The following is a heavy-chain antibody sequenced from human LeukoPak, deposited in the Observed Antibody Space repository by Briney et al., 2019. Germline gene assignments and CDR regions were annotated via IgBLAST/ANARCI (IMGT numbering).Heavy chain of an antibody. CDR3: ARGLTYDFWSGYYFDY. Sequence: PSETLSLTCTVSGGSISSYYWSWIRQPPGKGLEWIGYIYYSGSTNYNPSLKSRVTISVDTSKNQFSLKLSSVTAADTAVYCCARGLTYDFWSGYYFDYWGQGTLVTVSS. J-gene: IGHJ4*02. D-gene: IGHD3-3*01. V-gene: IGHV4-59*01. CDR2: IYYSGST. CDR1: GGSISSYY.